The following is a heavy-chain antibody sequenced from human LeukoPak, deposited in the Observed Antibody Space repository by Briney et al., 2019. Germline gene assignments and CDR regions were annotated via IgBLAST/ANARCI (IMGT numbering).Heavy chain of an antibody. Sequence: SVKVSCKASGGTFSSYAISWVRQAPGQGLEWMGRIIPILGIANYAQKLQGRVTMTTDTSTSTAYMELRSLRSDDTAVYYCARARGWLQPPDYWGQGTLVTVSS. CDR1: GGTFSSYA. CDR3: ARARGWLQPPDY. D-gene: IGHD5-24*01. J-gene: IGHJ4*02. V-gene: IGHV1-69*04. CDR2: IIPILGIA.